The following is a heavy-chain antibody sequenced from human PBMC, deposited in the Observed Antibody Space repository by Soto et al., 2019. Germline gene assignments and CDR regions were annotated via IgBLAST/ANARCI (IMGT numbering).Heavy chain of an antibody. Sequence: EASVKVSCKASGFTFTNFGISWVRQAPGQGLEWMGMINPSGGTNYAQKFQGRVTMTRDTSISTAYMELSRLRSDDTAVYYCARGGSAAAGTWGQGTLVTVSS. D-gene: IGHD6-13*01. CDR2: INPSGGT. J-gene: IGHJ5*02. CDR1: GFTFTNFG. V-gene: IGHV1-2*02. CDR3: ARGGSAAAGT.